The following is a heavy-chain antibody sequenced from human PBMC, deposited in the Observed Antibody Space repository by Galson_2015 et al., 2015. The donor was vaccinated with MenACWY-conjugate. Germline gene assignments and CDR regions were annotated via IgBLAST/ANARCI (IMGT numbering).Heavy chain of an antibody. CDR1: GFTFSSYS. D-gene: IGHD5-18*01. Sequence: SLRLSCAASGFTFSSYSMNWVRQAPGKGLEWVSYISSSCSTIYYADSVEGRFTISRDNAKNSLYLQMNSLRAEDTAVYYCARGGRGYSYGLGYWGQGTLVTVSS. V-gene: IGHV3-48*04. CDR2: ISSSCSTI. CDR3: ARGGRGYSYGLGY. J-gene: IGHJ4*02.